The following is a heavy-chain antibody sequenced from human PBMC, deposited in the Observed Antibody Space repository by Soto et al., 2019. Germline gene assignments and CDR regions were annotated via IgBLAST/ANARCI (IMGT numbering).Heavy chain of an antibody. CDR1: GFTFSSYC. CDR3: ARAGN. J-gene: IGHJ4*02. Sequence: GGSLRLSCAASGFTFSSYCMNWVRQAPGKGLEWVANISKSRSTIYYADSVKGRFTISRDNAKNSVYLQMNSLRAEDTAVYYCARAGNWGQGTLVTVSS. CDR2: ISKSRSTI. V-gene: IGHV3-48*04.